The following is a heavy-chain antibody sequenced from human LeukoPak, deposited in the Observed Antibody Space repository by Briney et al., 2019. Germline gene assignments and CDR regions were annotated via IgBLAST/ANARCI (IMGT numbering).Heavy chain of an antibody. CDR3: AKDGGYGDYYFDY. J-gene: IGHJ4*02. Sequence: GRSLRLSCAASGFTFDDYAMHWVRQAPGKGLEWVSGISWNSGSIGYADSVKGRFTISRDNAKNSLYLQMNSLRAEDTALYYCAKDGGYGDYYFDYWGQGTLVTVSS. CDR1: GFTFDDYA. V-gene: IGHV3-9*01. CDR2: ISWNSGSI. D-gene: IGHD4-17*01.